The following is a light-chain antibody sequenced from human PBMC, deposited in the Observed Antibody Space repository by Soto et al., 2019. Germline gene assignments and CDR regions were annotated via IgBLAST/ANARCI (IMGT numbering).Light chain of an antibody. Sequence: QSALTQPASVSGSPGRSVTISCTGTSSDVGGFNYVSWYQHLPGRAPKLIIYDVTNRPSGIPYRFSASKSGRTASLTISGLQAEDDADDYCSTYSSSTTHVVFGGGTKLTVL. V-gene: IGLV2-14*03. CDR3: STYSSSTTHVV. CDR1: SSDVGGFNY. CDR2: DVT. J-gene: IGLJ2*01.